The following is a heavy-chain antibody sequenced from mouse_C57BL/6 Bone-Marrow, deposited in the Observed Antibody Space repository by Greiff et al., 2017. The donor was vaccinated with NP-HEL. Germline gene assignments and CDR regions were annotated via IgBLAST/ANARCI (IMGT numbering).Heavy chain of an antibody. D-gene: IGHD2-3*01. V-gene: IGHV12-3*01. CDR1: GFPITSGYY. CDR2: ITHSGEP. CDR3: AGDYDGYWYFDV. Sequence: QVQLKESGPGLVKPSPSLFLTCSITGFPITSGYYWIWIRQSPGKPLEWMGYITHSGEPFYNPSLQGPISITRETSKNQFFLQLNSVTTEDTAMYYCAGDYDGYWYFDVWGTGTTVTVSS. J-gene: IGHJ1*03.